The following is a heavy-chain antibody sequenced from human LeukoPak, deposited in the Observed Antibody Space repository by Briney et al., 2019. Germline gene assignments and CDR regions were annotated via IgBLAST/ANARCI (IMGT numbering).Heavy chain of an antibody. D-gene: IGHD3-22*01. Sequence: ASVQVSCKASGYTFTSCGISWVRQAPGQGLEWMGWISAYNGNTNYAQKLQGRVTMTTDTSTSTAYMELRSLRSDDTAVYYCARDSSGYYYGGGWGQGTLVTVSS. V-gene: IGHV1-18*01. CDR1: GYTFTSCG. CDR3: ARDSSGYYYGGG. J-gene: IGHJ4*02. CDR2: ISAYNGNT.